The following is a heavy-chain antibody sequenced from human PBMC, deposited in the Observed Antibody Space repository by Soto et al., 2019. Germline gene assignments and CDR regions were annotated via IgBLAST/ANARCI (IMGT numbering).Heavy chain of an antibody. J-gene: IGHJ6*02. CDR2: IVPGFGTT. D-gene: IGHD2-2*01. CDR1: GGTFSTYG. V-gene: IGHV1-69*06. CDR3: ARGISHIVAEPGRDAMDV. Sequence: SVKVSCKASGGTFSTYGISWVRQAPGQGLEWLGGIVPGFGTTKYTQRFQDRVMITADKPTSTDYMEMASLRSEDTAVYYCARGISHIVAEPGRDAMDVWGQGTTVTVSS.